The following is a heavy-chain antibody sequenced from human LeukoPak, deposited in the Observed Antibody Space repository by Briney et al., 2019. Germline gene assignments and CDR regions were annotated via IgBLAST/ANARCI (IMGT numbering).Heavy chain of an antibody. CDR3: ARGGYSGYALYYYYMDV. D-gene: IGHD5-12*01. Sequence: ASVKVSCKVSGYTFTGYYIHWVRQAPGQGLEWMGWINPNSGGTNYAQKFQGRVTMTRDTSISTAYMELSRLRSDDTAVYYCARGGYSGYALYYYYMDVWGKGTTVTVSS. CDR1: GYTFTGYY. CDR2: INPNSGGT. V-gene: IGHV1-2*02. J-gene: IGHJ6*03.